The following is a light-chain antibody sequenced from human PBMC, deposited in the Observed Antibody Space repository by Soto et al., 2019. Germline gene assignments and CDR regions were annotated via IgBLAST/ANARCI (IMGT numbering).Light chain of an antibody. CDR2: YNT. V-gene: IGLV1-40*01. J-gene: IGLJ2*01. CDR3: QCYDSSLTVL. CDR1: GSTFGAGSD. Sequence: QLVLTQPPSVSGAPGQRVTISCTGSGSTFGAGSDVHWYQQVPGTAPKLLISYNTNRPSGVPDRFSGSKSGTSASLAFSGLQAEDEADYYCQCYDSSLTVLFGGGTKVTVL.